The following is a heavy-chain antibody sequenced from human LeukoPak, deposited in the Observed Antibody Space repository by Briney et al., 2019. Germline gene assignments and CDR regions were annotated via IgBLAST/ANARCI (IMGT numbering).Heavy chain of an antibody. Sequence: GESLKISCKGSGSSFTSYWIGWVRQLPGKGLEWMGIIYPGDSDTRYSPSFQGQVTISADKSISTAYLQWSSLKASDTAMYYCARSRNWYYDSSGYFFDYWGQGTLVTVSS. J-gene: IGHJ4*02. D-gene: IGHD3-22*01. V-gene: IGHV5-51*01. CDR3: ARSRNWYYDSSGYFFDY. CDR1: GSSFTSYW. CDR2: IYPGDSDT.